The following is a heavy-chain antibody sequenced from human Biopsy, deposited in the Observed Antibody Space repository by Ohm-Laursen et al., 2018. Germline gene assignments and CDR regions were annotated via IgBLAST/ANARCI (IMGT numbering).Heavy chain of an antibody. CDR1: GGTFSNYA. J-gene: IGHJ4*02. CDR2: IIAVSGLV. Sequence: SSVKVSCKASGGTFSNYAISWVRQAPGEGLEWMGGIIAVSGLVNYAPKFQGRVSITADKSTTTAYMELSDLKSEDTAVYYCATPFQYYDSWGGYPPFDHWGQGTLVTVSS. CDR3: ATPFQYYDSWGGYPPFDH. V-gene: IGHV1-69*17. D-gene: IGHD3-3*01.